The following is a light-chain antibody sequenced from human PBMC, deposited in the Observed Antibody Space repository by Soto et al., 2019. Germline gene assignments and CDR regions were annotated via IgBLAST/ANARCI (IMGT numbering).Light chain of an antibody. J-gene: IGKJ1*01. Sequence: DIQMTQSPSTLSASVGDRVTITCRASQSISSWLAWYQQKPGKAPKLLIYEASSLESGVPSRFRGSGSGTEFTLTIRSLQPDDFATYYCQQYSSDSRTFGQGTKVEIK. CDR3: QQYSSDSRT. V-gene: IGKV1-5*03. CDR2: EAS. CDR1: QSISSW.